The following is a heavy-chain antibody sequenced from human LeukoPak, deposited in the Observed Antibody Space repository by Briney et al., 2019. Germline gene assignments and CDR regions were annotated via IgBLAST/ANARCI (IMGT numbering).Heavy chain of an antibody. CDR1: GFTFSNAW. CDR2: TLPDGITK. Sequence: GGSLRLSCAASGFTFSNAWMSWVRQAPGKGLEWVALTLPDGITKYYAASVKGRFTLSRDNSKSTLYLQMNSLRPEDTGIYYCGRVHSSSWYCCSDYWGLGTLVTVSS. J-gene: IGHJ4*02. CDR3: GRVHSSSWYCCSDY. D-gene: IGHD6-13*01. V-gene: IGHV3-30*03.